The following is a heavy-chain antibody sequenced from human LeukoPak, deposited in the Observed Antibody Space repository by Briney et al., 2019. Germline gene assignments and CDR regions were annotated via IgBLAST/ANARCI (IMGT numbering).Heavy chain of an antibody. Sequence: GGSLRLFCAAWGFTFNTYAMSWVRQAPGRGLEWVSTVSGSGDTTYYADYVRGRFTISRDNSKNTLYLQMNSLRAEDTAVYYCAKNAGSGSPDYFDYWGQGTLVTVSS. CDR3: AKNAGSGSPDYFDY. J-gene: IGHJ4*02. D-gene: IGHD3-10*01. CDR2: VSGSGDTT. V-gene: IGHV3-23*01. CDR1: GFTFNTYA.